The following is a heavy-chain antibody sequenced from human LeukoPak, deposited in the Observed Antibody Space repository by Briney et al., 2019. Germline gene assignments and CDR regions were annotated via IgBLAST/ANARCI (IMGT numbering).Heavy chain of an antibody. D-gene: IGHD1/OR15-1a*01. Sequence: GASVKVSCKASGYTFISYYVHWVRQAPGQGPEYMGIINPSAGNTNYAQKFQGRITMTRDTSTSTVYMELSSLLSEDTAVYYCARERPNIYYFDYWGQGTLVTVSS. CDR2: INPSAGNT. J-gene: IGHJ4*02. CDR3: ARERPNIYYFDY. CDR1: GYTFISYY. V-gene: IGHV1-46*01.